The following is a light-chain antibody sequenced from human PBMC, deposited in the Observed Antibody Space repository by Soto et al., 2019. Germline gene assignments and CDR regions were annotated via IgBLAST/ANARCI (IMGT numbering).Light chain of an antibody. Sequence: QSALTQPPSASGSPGQSVTISCTGTSSDIGGYDYVSWYQQHPGKAPKLMIHEVSKRTSGVPDRFSGSKSGNTASLTVSGLQADDEADYYCSSYAANNSFVIFGGGTKLTVL. J-gene: IGLJ2*01. V-gene: IGLV2-8*01. CDR3: SSYAANNSFVI. CDR2: EVS. CDR1: SSDIGGYDY.